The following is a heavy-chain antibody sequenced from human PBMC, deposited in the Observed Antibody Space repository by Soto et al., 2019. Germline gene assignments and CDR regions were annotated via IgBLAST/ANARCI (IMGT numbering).Heavy chain of an antibody. CDR2: ISSNSAYI. D-gene: IGHD6-13*01. V-gene: IGHV3-21*01. J-gene: IGHJ5*02. CDR3: TRDASRDSSARGWFDP. Sequence: LRLSCAASGFTFRSFTMNWVRQAPGKGLEWVSTISSNSAYIYYTDALRGRFTISRDNAKNSLHLQMNSLRAEDTAVYYCTRDASRDSSARGWFDPWGPGTLVTVSS. CDR1: GFTFRSFT.